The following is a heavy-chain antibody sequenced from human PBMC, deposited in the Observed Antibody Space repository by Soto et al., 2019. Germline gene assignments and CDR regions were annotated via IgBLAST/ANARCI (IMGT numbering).Heavy chain of an antibody. D-gene: IGHD5-12*01. CDR2: IYWDDDQ. CDR3: ARRRIYNGYHS. CDR1: GFSLNTSGVG. J-gene: IGHJ4*02. V-gene: IGHV2-5*02. Sequence: QITLKESGPTLVKPTQTLTLTCSFSGFSLNTSGVGVGWIRQAPGEALEWLGVIYWDDDQRYSPPLRSRLTITKDTSKNRVVLTMTNINPVDAGTYDCARRRIYNGYHSWGQGTVVTVSS.